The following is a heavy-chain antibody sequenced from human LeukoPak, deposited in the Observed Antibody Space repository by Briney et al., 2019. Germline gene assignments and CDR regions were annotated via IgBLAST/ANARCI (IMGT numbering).Heavy chain of an antibody. V-gene: IGHV4-39*01. CDR1: GGSISSTTSY. CDR2: IYYSGST. D-gene: IGHD2-2*03. Sequence: SEPLSLTCAVSGGSISSTTSYWGWIRQPPGKGLEWIGRIYYSGSTFYNPSLKSRVTISVDTSKNQLSLRLSSVTAADTAVYYCARHGSTDYSDYWGQGTLVTASS. J-gene: IGHJ4*02. CDR3: ARHGSTDYSDY.